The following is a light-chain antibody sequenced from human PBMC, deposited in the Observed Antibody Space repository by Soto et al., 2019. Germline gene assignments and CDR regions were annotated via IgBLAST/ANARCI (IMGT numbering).Light chain of an antibody. J-gene: IGKJ2*01. CDR2: EAS. CDR3: QQYNSYSGT. CDR1: QSIDTW. Sequence: DIQMTQSPSTLSASVGDRVTITCRASQSIDTWLAWYQQKPGRAPKVLISEASSLERGVPSRFSGSGSGTEFSLTINSLQPDDFAIYYCQQYNSYSGTFGQGTKLEVK. V-gene: IGKV1-5*01.